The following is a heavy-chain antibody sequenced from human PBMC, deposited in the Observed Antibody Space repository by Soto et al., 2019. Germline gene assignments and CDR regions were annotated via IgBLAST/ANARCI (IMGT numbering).Heavy chain of an antibody. CDR1: GFTSSSYG. Sequence: GGSLRLSCAASGFTSSSYGMHWVRQAPGKGLEYVSSISINGGSTHYADSVKGRFTISRDNSRNTQYLQMSSLRADDTALYYCVKGEFYYDSSAYYPFDSWGQGTLVTVSS. D-gene: IGHD3-22*01. V-gene: IGHV3-64D*06. CDR3: VKGEFYYDSSAYYPFDS. J-gene: IGHJ4*02. CDR2: ISINGGST.